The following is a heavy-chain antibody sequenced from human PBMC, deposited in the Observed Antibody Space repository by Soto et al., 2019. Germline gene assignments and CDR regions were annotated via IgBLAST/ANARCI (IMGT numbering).Heavy chain of an antibody. CDR3: ARTLIVATINYYGMDV. CDR2: ISSSSSYI. D-gene: IGHD5-12*01. V-gene: IGHV3-21*01. J-gene: IGHJ6*02. CDR1: GFTFSSYS. Sequence: GGSLRLSCAASGFTFSSYSMNWVRQAPGKGLEWVSSISSSSSYIYYADSVKGRFTISRDNAKNSLYLQMNSLRAEDTAVYYCARTLIVATINYYGMDVRGQGTTVTGFS.